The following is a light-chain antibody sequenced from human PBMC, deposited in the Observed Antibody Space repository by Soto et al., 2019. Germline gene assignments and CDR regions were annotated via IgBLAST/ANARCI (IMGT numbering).Light chain of an antibody. V-gene: IGLV2-14*01. J-gene: IGLJ1*01. CDR1: SSDFGGYNY. CDR3: SSYTSSSTPYV. CDR2: DVS. Sequence: QSVLTQPASVSGSPGQSITISCTGTSSDFGGYNYVSWYQQHPDKAPKLMIYDVSNRPSEVSNRFSGSKSGNTASLTISGLQAEDEADYYCSSYTSSSTPYVFGTGTKVTVL.